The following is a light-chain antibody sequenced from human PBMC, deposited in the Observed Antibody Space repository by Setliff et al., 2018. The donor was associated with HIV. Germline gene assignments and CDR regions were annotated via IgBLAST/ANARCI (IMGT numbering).Light chain of an antibody. CDR3: SAWDGSLSAVV. J-gene: IGLJ2*01. V-gene: IGLV1-44*01. CDR1: NSNIGSNT. Sequence: QSALTQPPSASGTPGQRVTISCSGSNSNIGSNTVSWYQQRPGTAPKLLFYSTNQRPSGVPDRFSGSKSGTSASLAISGLQSDDEADYYCSAWDGSLSAVVFGGGTKVTV. CDR2: STN.